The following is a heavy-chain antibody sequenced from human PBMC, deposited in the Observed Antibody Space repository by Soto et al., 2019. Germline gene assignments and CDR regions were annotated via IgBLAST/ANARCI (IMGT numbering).Heavy chain of an antibody. CDR1: GGSFSGYY. D-gene: IGHD3-3*01. CDR2: INHSGST. V-gene: IGHV4-34*01. Sequence: AETLSLTCGVYGGSFSGYYWSWIRQPPGKGLEWIGEINHSGSTNYNPSLKSRVTISVDTSKNQFSLKLSSVTAADTAVYYCARVGQFFELLAHYYYYGIDFPAQGTTVPVSS. CDR3: ARVGQFFELLAHYYYYGIDF. J-gene: IGHJ6*02.